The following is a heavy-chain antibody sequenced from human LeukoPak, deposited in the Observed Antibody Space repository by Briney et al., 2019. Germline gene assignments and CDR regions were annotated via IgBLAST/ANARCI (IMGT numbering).Heavy chain of an antibody. CDR2: INPNSGGT. CDR1: GYSFISFY. J-gene: IGHJ4*02. V-gene: IGHV1-2*02. CDR3: ARAGKWELDY. Sequence: ASVKVSCKASGYSFISFYIHWVRQAPGQGLEWMGWINPNSGGTNYAQKFQGRVTMTRDTSISTAYMELSRLRSDDTAVYYCARAGKWELDYWGQGTLVTVSS. D-gene: IGHD1-26*01.